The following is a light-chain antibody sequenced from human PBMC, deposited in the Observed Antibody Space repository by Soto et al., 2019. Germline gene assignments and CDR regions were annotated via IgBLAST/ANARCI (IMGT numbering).Light chain of an antibody. CDR1: QGSRND. J-gene: IGKJ1*01. CDR2: AAS. V-gene: IGKV1-17*01. CDR3: QQYGNSPQR. Sequence: IQITKSASSLSVPERERVTMTCRASQGSRNDLGWYHQKPGKAPKRLIYAASSLQSGVPSRFSGSGSGTDFTLTISRLEPEDFIVYYCQQYGNSPQRFCQGTKVDIK.